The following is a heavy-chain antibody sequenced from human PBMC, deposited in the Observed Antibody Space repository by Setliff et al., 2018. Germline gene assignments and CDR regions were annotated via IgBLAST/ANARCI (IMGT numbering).Heavy chain of an antibody. V-gene: IGHV4-30-4*08. CDR3: AREVAGTYHYFDP. J-gene: IGHJ5*02. Sequence: SETLSLTCTVSGGSIDSGDYYWNWIRQPPGKGLEWIWYIYFSGSTYYNPSLKSRVTLSLDTSKNQFSLKLNSVTAADTALYFCAREVAGTYHYFDPWGQGTLVTVSS. CDR2: IYFSGST. D-gene: IGHD6-19*01. CDR1: GGSIDSGDYY.